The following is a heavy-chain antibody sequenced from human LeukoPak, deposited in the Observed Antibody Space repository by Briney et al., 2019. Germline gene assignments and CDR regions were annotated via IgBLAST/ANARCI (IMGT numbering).Heavy chain of an antibody. CDR3: AKGGEYYYDSSGYHDY. V-gene: IGHV3-48*01. Sequence: GGSLRLSCAASGFTFSTYSMNWVRQAPGKGLEWVSYISSSSGTIFYADSVKGRFTISRDNAKNSLYLQMNSLRAEDTAVYYCAKGGEYYYDSSGYHDYWGQGTLVTVSS. D-gene: IGHD3-22*01. J-gene: IGHJ4*02. CDR2: ISSSSGTI. CDR1: GFTFSTYS.